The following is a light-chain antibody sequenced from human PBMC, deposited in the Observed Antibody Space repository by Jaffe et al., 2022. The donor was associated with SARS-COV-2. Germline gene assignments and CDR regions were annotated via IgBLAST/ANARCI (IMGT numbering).Light chain of an antibody. CDR2: GAS. Sequence: EIVLTQSPGTLSLSPGERATLSCRASQSVSSSYLAWYQQKPGQAPRLLIYGASSRATGIPERFSGGGSGTDFTLTISRLEPEDFAVYYCQQYGGSPWTFGQGTKVEIK. CDR1: QSVSSSY. J-gene: IGKJ1*01. CDR3: QQYGGSPWT. V-gene: IGKV3-20*01.